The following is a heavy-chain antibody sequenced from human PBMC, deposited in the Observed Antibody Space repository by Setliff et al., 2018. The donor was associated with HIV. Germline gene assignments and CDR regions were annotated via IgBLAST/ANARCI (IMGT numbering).Heavy chain of an antibody. D-gene: IGHD2-8*01. V-gene: IGHV1-69*13. CDR1: GGTFSSYV. CDR3: ARGGGYCTNGLCFNRWFDP. J-gene: IGHJ5*02. Sequence: ASVKVSCKASGGTFSSYVINWVRQAPGQGLEWMGGIIPIFDTTNYAQKFQGRVTITADESTSTAYMELNSLRSEDTAVYYCARGGGYCTNGLCFNRWFDPWGQGTVVTVSS. CDR2: IIPIFDTT.